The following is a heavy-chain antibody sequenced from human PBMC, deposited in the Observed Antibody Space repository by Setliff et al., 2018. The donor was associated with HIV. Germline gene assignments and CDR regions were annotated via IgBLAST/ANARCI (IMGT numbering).Heavy chain of an antibody. D-gene: IGHD2-15*01. V-gene: IGHV4-38-2*02. Sequence: SETLSLTCTVSGYSISSGYYWGWIRQPPGKGLEWIGSIYHSGSTNYNPSLKSRLTISVDAAKNQFSLKLSSVTTADTAVYYCARATATWLVDNWGQGTLVTVSS. CDR2: IYHSGST. J-gene: IGHJ4*02. CDR1: GYSISSGYY. CDR3: ARATATWLVDN.